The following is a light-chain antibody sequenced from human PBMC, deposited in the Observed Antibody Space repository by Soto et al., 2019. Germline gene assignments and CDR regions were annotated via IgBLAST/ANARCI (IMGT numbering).Light chain of an antibody. CDR2: AAS. CDR3: QQTYSSLQH. CDR1: QSIEKY. J-gene: IGKJ5*01. V-gene: IGKV1-39*01. Sequence: DFQMTQSPSSLSASVGDRVTITCRASQSIEKYLNWYQQKPGKAPRLLMSAASDLQSGVPSRFSVMLSGTEFSLTISNVKPEDFATYYCQQTYSSLQHFVQGTRLEIK.